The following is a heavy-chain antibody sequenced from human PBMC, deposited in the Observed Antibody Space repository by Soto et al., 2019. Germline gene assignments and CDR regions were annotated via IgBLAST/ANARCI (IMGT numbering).Heavy chain of an antibody. V-gene: IGHV3-23*01. CDR3: AKLDLDYDFWSGPHF. Sequence: GGSLRLSCAASGFTFGSYAMSWVRPAPGKGLEWVSAISASAGTTYYTDSVKGRFTISRDNSKNTLYLQMNSLGAEDTAVYYCAKLDLDYDFWSGPHFWGQGTLVTVSS. J-gene: IGHJ4*02. D-gene: IGHD3-3*01. CDR2: ISASAGTT. CDR1: GFTFGSYA.